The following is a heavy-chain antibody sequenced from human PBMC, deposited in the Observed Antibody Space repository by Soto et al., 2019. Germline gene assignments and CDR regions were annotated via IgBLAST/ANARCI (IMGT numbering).Heavy chain of an antibody. CDR2: IYSGGST. CDR3: ARLPPRYSSSPPYYSYSLDV. Sequence: EVQLVESGGGLVQSGGSLRLSCAASGFTVSSNYMSWVRQAPGKGLEWVSVIYSGGSTYYADSVKGRFTISRDNSKNTTFLQMHRLREEDTAVYYSARLPPRYSSSPPYYSYSLDVWGKGTTVTVSS. D-gene: IGHD6-6*01. V-gene: IGHV3-66*01. CDR1: GFTVSSNY. J-gene: IGHJ6*03.